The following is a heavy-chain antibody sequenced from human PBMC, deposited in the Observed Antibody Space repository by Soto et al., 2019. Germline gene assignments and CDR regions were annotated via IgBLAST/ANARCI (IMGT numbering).Heavy chain of an antibody. CDR2: INKSGGSR. Sequence: VLLLESGGGLVPRGGSLRLSCAASGFTFNTFAMSWIRQAPGRGLEWVSRINKSGGSRYYSDSVRGRFTVSRDNSKNTLFLQINSLRDEDTAVYYCAKGAEMPTIPFDYWGQGALVTVSS. D-gene: IGHD1-26*01. CDR1: GFTFNTFA. CDR3: AKGAEMPTIPFDY. V-gene: IGHV3-23*01. J-gene: IGHJ4*02.